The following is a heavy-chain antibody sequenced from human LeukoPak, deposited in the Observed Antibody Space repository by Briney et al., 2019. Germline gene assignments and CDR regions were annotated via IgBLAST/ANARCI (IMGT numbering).Heavy chain of an antibody. V-gene: IGHV1-18*01. CDR3: ARVGRYYDSSGSMGWFDP. J-gene: IGHJ5*02. CDR2: ISAYNGNT. Sequence: VASVKVSCKASGYTFTSYGISWVRQAPGQGLEWMGWISAYNGNTNYAQKLQGRVTMTTDTSTSTAYMELRSLRSDDTAVYYCARVGRYYDSSGSMGWFDPWGQGTLVTVSS. CDR1: GYTFTSYG. D-gene: IGHD3-22*01.